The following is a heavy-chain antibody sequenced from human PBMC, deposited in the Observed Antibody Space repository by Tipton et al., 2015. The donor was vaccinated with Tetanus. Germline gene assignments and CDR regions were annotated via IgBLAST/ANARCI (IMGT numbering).Heavy chain of an antibody. CDR1: GFTFRSSW. D-gene: IGHD5-12*01. Sequence: SLRLSCAASGFTFRSSWMSWVRQAPGKGLEWVANVDPGGSTTYYVASVKGRFTISRDNAKNSLFLQMGSLRAEDSAVYYCARWEFTSGYYYLDYWGQGTLATVSS. CDR3: ARWEFTSGYYYLDY. J-gene: IGHJ4*02. CDR2: VDPGGSTT. V-gene: IGHV3-7*01.